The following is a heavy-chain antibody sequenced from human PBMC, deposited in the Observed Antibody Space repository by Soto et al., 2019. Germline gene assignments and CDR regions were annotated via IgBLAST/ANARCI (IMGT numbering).Heavy chain of an antibody. CDR2: IIPIFGTA. Sequence: ASVKVSCKASGGTFSSYAISWVRQAPGQGLEWMGGIIPIFGTANYAQKFQGRVTITADESTSTAYMELSSLRSEDTAVYYCATDLGFSLPAARNYFDYWGQGTLVTVSS. CDR1: GGTFSSYA. D-gene: IGHD2-2*01. J-gene: IGHJ4*02. V-gene: IGHV1-69*13. CDR3: ATDLGFSLPAARNYFDY.